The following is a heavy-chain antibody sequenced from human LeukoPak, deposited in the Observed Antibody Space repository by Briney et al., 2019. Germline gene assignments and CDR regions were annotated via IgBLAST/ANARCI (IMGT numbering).Heavy chain of an antibody. D-gene: IGHD3-3*02. CDR3: ARRGLLGFLEWLSPLDY. V-gene: IGHV1-69*13. CDR1: GGTFSSYA. J-gene: IGHJ4*02. CDR2: LIPIFGTA. Sequence: ASVKVSCKASGGTFSSYAISWVRQAPGQGLEWMGGLIPIFGTANYAQKFQGRVTITADESTSTAYMELSSLRSEDTAVYYCARRGLLGFLEWLSPLDYWGQGTLVTVSS.